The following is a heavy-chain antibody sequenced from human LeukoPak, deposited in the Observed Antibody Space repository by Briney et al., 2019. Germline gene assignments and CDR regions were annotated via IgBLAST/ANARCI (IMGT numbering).Heavy chain of an antibody. CDR2: IRDDGSIK. Sequence: GGSLRLSCAPSGFTFNNYGMHWVRQAPGKGLEWVAFIRDDGSIKYYADSVKGRFTISRDNSKNTLYLQMNSLRAEDTAVYYCAKGHTTIFGVVIRNYYYMDVWGKGTTVTVSS. CDR3: AKGHTTIFGVVIRNYYYMDV. J-gene: IGHJ6*03. D-gene: IGHD3-3*01. CDR1: GFTFNNYG. V-gene: IGHV3-30*02.